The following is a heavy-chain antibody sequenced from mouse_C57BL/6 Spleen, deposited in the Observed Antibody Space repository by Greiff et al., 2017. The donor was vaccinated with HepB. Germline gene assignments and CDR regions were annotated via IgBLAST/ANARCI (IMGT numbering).Heavy chain of an antibody. Sequence: QVQLQQPGAELVRPGSSVKLSCKASGCTFTSYWMHWVKQRPIQGLEWIGNIDPSDSETHYNQKFKDKATLTVDKSSSTAYMQLSSLTSEDSAVYYCATEVYYGNPWFAYWGQGTLVTVSA. CDR1: GCTFTSYW. D-gene: IGHD2-1*01. J-gene: IGHJ3*01. CDR3: ATEVYYGNPWFAY. CDR2: IDPSDSET. V-gene: IGHV1-52*01.